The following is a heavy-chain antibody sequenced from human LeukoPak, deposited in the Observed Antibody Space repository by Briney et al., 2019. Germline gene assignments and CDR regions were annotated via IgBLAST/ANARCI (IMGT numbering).Heavy chain of an antibody. CDR3: ARRDIVATIST. J-gene: IGHJ4*02. V-gene: IGHV4-39*01. D-gene: IGHD5-12*01. Sequence: SETLSLTCTVSGGSISSSSYYWAWIRQPPGKGLEWIGSIYYSGTTFYNPSLKSRVTISVDTSKSQFFLKLSSVTATDTAVYYCARRDIVATISTWGQGTLVTVSS. CDR2: IYYSGTT. CDR1: GGSISSSSYY.